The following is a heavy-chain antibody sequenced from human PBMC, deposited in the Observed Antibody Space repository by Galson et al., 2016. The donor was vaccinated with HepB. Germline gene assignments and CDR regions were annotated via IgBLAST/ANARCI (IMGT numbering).Heavy chain of an antibody. CDR3: AKDRSYGYFGSGGMDV. V-gene: IGHV3-30*04. CDR1: GFSFRNYA. Sequence: SLRLSCAASGFSFRNYAMHWVRQAPGKGLEWVAVMSYDGRRIYYADSVKGRLTISRDNSKNTLFLQMNSLRAEDTAVYYCAKDRSYGYFGSGGMDVWGQGTTVTVSS. CDR2: MSYDGRRI. J-gene: IGHJ6*02. D-gene: IGHD3-10*01.